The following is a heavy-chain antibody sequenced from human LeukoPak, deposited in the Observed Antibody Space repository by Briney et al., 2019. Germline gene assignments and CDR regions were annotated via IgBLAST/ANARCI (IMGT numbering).Heavy chain of an antibody. Sequence: GGSLRLSCSASGFTFSSYVMHWVRQAPGKGLEYVSAISSNGGSTYYADSVKGRFTISRDNSKNTLYLQMSSLRAEDTAVYYCARFGGYDYVWGSYPFDYWGQGTLVTVSS. D-gene: IGHD3-16*01. CDR3: ARFGGYDYVWGSYPFDY. V-gene: IGHV3-64D*09. CDR2: ISSNGGST. CDR1: GFTFSSYV. J-gene: IGHJ4*02.